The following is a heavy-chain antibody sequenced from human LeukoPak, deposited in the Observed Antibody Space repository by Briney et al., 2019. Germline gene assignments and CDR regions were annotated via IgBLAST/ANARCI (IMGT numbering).Heavy chain of an antibody. CDR3: TTYRKSSGSYSPCDY. Sequence: GGSLRLSCAASGFTFSNAWMSWVRHAPGKGLEWVGRIKSKTGGGTTDYAAPVKGRFTISRDDSKNTLYLQMNSLKTEDTAVYYCTTYRKSSGSYSPCDYWGQGTLVTVSS. CDR2: IKSKTGGGTT. CDR1: GFTFSNAW. V-gene: IGHV3-15*01. J-gene: IGHJ4*02. D-gene: IGHD3-10*01.